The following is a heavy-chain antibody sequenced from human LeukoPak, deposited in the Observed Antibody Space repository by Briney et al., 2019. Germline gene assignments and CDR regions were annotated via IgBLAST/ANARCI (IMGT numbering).Heavy chain of an antibody. J-gene: IGHJ5*02. CDR1: GGSISSGSYY. V-gene: IGHV4-39*07. Sequence: PLETLSLTCTVSGGSISSGSYYWGWIRQPPGKGLEWIGSMYYSGSTYYNPSLKSRVTISVDTSKNQFSLKLSSATAADTAVYYCARAKYSSSRFDPWGQGTLVTVSS. D-gene: IGHD6-6*01. CDR2: MYYSGST. CDR3: ARAKYSSSRFDP.